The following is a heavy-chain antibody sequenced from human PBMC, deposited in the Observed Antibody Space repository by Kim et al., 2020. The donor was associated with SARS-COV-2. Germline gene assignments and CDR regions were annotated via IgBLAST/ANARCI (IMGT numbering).Heavy chain of an antibody. CDR1: GGSFSGYY. J-gene: IGHJ4*02. V-gene: IGHV4-34*01. Sequence: SETLSLTCAVYGGSFSGYYWSWIRQPPGKGLEWIGEINHSGSTNYNPSLKSRVTISVDTSKNQFSLKLSSVTAADTAVYYCAVGGSAGSLSIYWGQGTLV. D-gene: IGHD3-16*01. CDR2: INHSGST. CDR3: AVGGSAGSLSIY.